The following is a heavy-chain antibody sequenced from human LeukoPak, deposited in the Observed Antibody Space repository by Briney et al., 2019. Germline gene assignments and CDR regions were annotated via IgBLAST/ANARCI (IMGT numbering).Heavy chain of an antibody. Sequence: TGGSLRLSCAVSGFTFSSYWMHWVRQAPGKGLVWVSRINSDGSSTNYADSVKGRFTISRDNAKNTLYLQMNSLRAEDTAVYYCARGTGYGVFDTWGQGTMVTVSS. D-gene: IGHD5-12*01. J-gene: IGHJ3*02. CDR3: ARGTGYGVFDT. V-gene: IGHV3-74*01. CDR1: GFTFSSYW. CDR2: INSDGSST.